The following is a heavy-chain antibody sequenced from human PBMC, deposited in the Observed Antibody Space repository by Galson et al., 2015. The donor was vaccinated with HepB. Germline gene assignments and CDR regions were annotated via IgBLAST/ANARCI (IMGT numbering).Heavy chain of an antibody. Sequence: SLRLSCAASGFTFSSSSMNWVRQAPGKGLEWVSYISSSSSTIYYADSVKGRFTISRDNAKNSLYLQMNSLRDEDTAVYYCARAFGGRWLQIFDYWGQGTLVTVSS. CDR1: GFTFSSSS. D-gene: IGHD5-24*01. J-gene: IGHJ4*02. CDR2: ISSSSSTI. CDR3: ARAFGGRWLQIFDY. V-gene: IGHV3-48*02.